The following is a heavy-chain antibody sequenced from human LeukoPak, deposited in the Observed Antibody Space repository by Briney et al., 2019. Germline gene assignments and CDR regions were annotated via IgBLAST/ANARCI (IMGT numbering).Heavy chain of an antibody. CDR2: IYYSGST. J-gene: IGHJ6*02. CDR3: AREGGDYVWGRSYGMDV. Sequence: SETLSLTCTVSGGSISSYYWSWIRQPPGKGLEWIGCIYYSGSTNYNPSLKSRVTISVDTSKNQFSLKLSSVTAADTAVYYCAREGGDYVWGRSYGMDVWGQGTTVTVSS. V-gene: IGHV4-59*01. CDR1: GGSISSYY. D-gene: IGHD3-16*01.